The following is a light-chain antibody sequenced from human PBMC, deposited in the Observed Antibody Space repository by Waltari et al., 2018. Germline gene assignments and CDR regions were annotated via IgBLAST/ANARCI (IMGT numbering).Light chain of an antibody. Sequence: DIQMTQSPSSLSVSVGDRVTIACRASQAIRNDLGWFQQKPGKAPRRLIYAASRLQSGVPSRFSGSGSGTQFTLTISSLQPEDFATYYCRQHNTYPLTFGGGTKVEI. CDR2: AAS. V-gene: IGKV1-17*01. CDR1: QAIRND. J-gene: IGKJ4*01. CDR3: RQHNTYPLT.